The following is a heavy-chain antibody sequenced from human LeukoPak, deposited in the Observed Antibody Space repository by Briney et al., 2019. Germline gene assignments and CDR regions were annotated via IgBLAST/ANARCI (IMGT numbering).Heavy chain of an antibody. CDR1: GFTFSSYA. CDR2: LSGSGGGT. CDR3: AKDRSGNRPMNFDY. Sequence: GGSLRLSCAASGFTFSSYAMSWVRQAPGKGLEWVSGLSGSGGGTYYADSVKGRFTISRDNSKNTLCLQMNSLRAEDTAVYYCAKDRSGNRPMNFDYWGQGTLVTVSS. V-gene: IGHV3-23*01. J-gene: IGHJ4*02. D-gene: IGHD3-10*01.